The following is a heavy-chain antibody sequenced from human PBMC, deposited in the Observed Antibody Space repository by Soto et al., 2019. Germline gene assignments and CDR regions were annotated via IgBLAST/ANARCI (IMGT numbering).Heavy chain of an antibody. Sequence: ASVKVSCKASGYTFTGYYMHWVRQAPGQGLEWMGWINPNSGGTNYAQKFQGWVTMTRDTSISTAYMELSRLIFDDTAVYYCASSSTSGAPFDYWGQGTLFTVSS. CDR3: ASSSTSGAPFDY. CDR2: INPNSGGT. V-gene: IGHV1-2*04. J-gene: IGHJ4*02. CDR1: GYTFTGYY. D-gene: IGHD2-2*01.